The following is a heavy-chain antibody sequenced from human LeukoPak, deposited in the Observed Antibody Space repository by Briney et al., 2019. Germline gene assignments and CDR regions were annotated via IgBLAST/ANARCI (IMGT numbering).Heavy chain of an antibody. CDR3: AKEHTMGLRPKNWFDP. D-gene: IGHD3-3*01. V-gene: IGHV3-23*01. CDR2: IRGTGGST. Sequence: GGSLRLSCAASGFTFSSYAMSWVRQAPGKGLEWVSVIRGTGGSTYYADSVKGRCTISRDNSKNTLYLQMNSLRAEDTAVYYCAKEHTMGLRPKNWFDPWGQGTLVTVSS. J-gene: IGHJ5*02. CDR1: GFTFSSYA.